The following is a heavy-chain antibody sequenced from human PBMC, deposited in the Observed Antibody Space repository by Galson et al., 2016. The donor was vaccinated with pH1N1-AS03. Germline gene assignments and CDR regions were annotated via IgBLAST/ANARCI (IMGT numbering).Heavy chain of an antibody. CDR3: AGGRGSYGMDV. D-gene: IGHD1-26*01. V-gene: IGHV1-3*01. Sequence: SVKVSCKASGYTYISYVMHWVREAPGQKREWMGWINAGNGNTTYSQSFQGRVTITRDTSASNAYMELRSLRSEDTAVYYGAGGRGSYGMDVWGQGTTVTVSS. CDR1: GYTYISYV. J-gene: IGHJ6*02. CDR2: INAGNGNT.